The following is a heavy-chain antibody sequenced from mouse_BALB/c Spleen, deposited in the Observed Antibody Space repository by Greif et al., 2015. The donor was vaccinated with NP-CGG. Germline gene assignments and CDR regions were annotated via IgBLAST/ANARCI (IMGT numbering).Heavy chain of an antibody. CDR2: IAPGSGST. CDR1: GYTFTSYW. D-gene: IGHD1-1*01. J-gene: IGHJ4*01. CDR3: ARPLYYYGSSYAMDY. V-gene: IGHV1S41*01. Sequence: DLVKPGASVKLSCKASGYTFTSYWINWIKQRPGQGLEWIGRIAPGSGSTYYNEMFKGKATLTVDTSSSTAYIQLSSLSSEDSAVYFCARPLYYYGSSYAMDYWGQGTSVTVSS.